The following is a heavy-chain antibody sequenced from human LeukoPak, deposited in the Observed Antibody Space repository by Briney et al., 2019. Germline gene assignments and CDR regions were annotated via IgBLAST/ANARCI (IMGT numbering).Heavy chain of an antibody. CDR3: ARAPPHCSGSYFPAML. D-gene: IGHD1-26*01. CDR1: GFTFSSYE. Sequence: PGGSLRLSCAASGFTFSSYEMNWVRQAPGKGLEWVSYISSSGSTIYYADSVKGRFTISRDNAKNSLYLQMNGLRAEDTAVYYCARAPPHCSGSYFPAMLWGQGTLVTVSS. J-gene: IGHJ4*02. V-gene: IGHV3-48*03. CDR2: ISSSGSTI.